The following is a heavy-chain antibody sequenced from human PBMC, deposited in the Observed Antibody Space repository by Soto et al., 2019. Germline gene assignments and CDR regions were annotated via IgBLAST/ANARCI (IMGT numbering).Heavy chain of an antibody. CDR3: ARDLPWYEGGAFDI. Sequence: SETLSLTCNVSCGSINSGYWSWIRQLPGKGLEWIAYMDHSGSTNYNPSLKSRVTLSIDMSKNQFSLKLTSMTAADTAVYYCARDLPWYEGGAFDIWGQGTMVTVSS. V-gene: IGHV4-59*01. CDR1: CGSINSGY. D-gene: IGHD6-13*01. CDR2: MDHSGST. J-gene: IGHJ3*02.